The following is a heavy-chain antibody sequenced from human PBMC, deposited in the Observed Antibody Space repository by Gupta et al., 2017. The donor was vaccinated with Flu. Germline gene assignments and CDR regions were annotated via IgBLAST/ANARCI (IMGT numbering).Heavy chain of an antibody. V-gene: IGHV3-74*01. CDR1: GFTFSSYW. CDR3: ARWAGSGPPDSFDY. J-gene: IGHJ4*02. Sequence: EVQLVESGGGLVQPGGSLRLSCAASGFTFSSYWMHWVRQAPGKGLVWVSRINSDGSSTSYADSVKGRFTISRDNAKNTLYLQMNSLRAEDTAVYYCARWAGSGPPDSFDYWGQGTLVTVSS. CDR2: INSDGSST. D-gene: IGHD3-3*01.